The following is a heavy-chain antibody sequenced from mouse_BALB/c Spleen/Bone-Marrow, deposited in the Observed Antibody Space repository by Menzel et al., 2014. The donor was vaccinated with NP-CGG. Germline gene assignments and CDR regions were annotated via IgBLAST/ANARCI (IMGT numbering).Heavy chain of an antibody. J-gene: IGHJ3*01. Sequence: EVKLVDSGPELVKPGASVKMSCKASGYTFTNYVMHWVKQKPGQGLEWIGYINPYNDGTKYNEKFKGKATLTSDKSSSTAYMDLSSLTSEDSAVYYCARVYYGYDGTSSWFAYWGQGTLVAVSA. V-gene: IGHV1-14*01. CDR3: ARVYYGYDGTSSWFAY. CDR2: INPYNDGT. CDR1: GYTFTNYV. D-gene: IGHD2-2*01.